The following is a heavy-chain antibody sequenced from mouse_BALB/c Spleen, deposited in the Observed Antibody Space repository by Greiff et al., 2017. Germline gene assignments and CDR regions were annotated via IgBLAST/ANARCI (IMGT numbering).Heavy chain of an antibody. CDR1: GFTFSSFG. V-gene: IGHV5-17*02. CDR2: ISSGSSTI. J-gene: IGHJ4*01. Sequence: EVKLMESGGGLVQPGGSRKLSCAASGFTFSSFGMHWVRQAPEKGLEWVAYISSGSSTIYYADTVKGRFTISRDNPKNTLFLQMTSLRSEDTAMYYCARKGTTGNYAMDYWGQGTSVTVSS. D-gene: IGHD2-12*01. CDR3: ARKGTTGNYAMDY.